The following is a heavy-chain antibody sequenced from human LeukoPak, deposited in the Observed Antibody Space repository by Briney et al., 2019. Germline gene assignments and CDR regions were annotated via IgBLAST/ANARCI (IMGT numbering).Heavy chain of an antibody. Sequence: GASVKVSCKASGYTFTSYAMHWVRQAPGQRLEWMGWINAGNGNTKYSQKFQGRVTITRDTSASTAYMELSSLRSEDTAVYYCARGDIVATISIGYFDYWGQGTLVTVSS. V-gene: IGHV1-3*01. CDR3: ARGDIVATISIGYFDY. D-gene: IGHD5-12*01. J-gene: IGHJ4*02. CDR2: INAGNGNT. CDR1: GYTFTSYA.